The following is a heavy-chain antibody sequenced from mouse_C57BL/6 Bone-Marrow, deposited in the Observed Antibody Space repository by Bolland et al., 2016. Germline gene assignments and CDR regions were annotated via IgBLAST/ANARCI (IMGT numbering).Heavy chain of an antibody. V-gene: IGHV1-87*01. CDR3: SEDSAVYYCASSYVTFAY. CDR2: IG. D-gene: IGHD1-1*01. Sequence: IGAIYPGNGDTSYNQKFKGKATLTADKSSSTAYMQLSSLTSEDSAVYYCASSYVTFAYWGQGTT. J-gene: IGHJ2*01.